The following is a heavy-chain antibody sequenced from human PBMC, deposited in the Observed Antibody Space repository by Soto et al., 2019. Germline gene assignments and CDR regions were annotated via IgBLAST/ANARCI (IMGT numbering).Heavy chain of an antibody. CDR2: IVPSLDTT. J-gene: IGHJ6*02. V-gene: IGHV1-69*11. D-gene: IGHD3-16*02. Sequence: QVHLVQSGTEVKKPGYSVKVSCKASGGTFSSSGFSWVRQDPGQGLEWMGMIVPSLDTTNYAQKFQARVTITADEVTSTAYMELRSLRSEDTAVYYCARWPQPRYTADPYAVDVCGQGTRVIVSS. CDR3: ARWPQPRYTADPYAVDV. CDR1: GGTFSSSG.